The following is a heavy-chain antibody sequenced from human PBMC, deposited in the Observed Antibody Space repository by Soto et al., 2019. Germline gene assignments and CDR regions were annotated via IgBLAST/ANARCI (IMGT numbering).Heavy chain of an antibody. Sequence: SETLSLPCTVSGGSISSRSYYWGWIRQPPGKGLEWIGSIYYSGSTYYNPSLKRRVTISVDTSKNQFSLKLSSVTAADTAVYYCARAPRGNYDSLTGYYLNWFEPWGQGTLVTVSS. D-gene: IGHD3-9*01. CDR2: IYYSGST. J-gene: IGHJ5*02. CDR3: ARAPRGNYDSLTGYYLNWFEP. V-gene: IGHV4-39*01. CDR1: GGSISSRSYY.